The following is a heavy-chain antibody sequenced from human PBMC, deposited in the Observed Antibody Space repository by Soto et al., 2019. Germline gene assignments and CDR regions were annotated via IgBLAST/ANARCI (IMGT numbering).Heavy chain of an antibody. CDR2: ISAYNGNT. CDR1: GDTFTSYG. CDR3: ARQPIAVADTGIIDY. Sequence: AASVTVSCKASGDTFTSYGISWVRQAPGQGLEWMGWISAYNGNTNYAQKLQGRVTISVDTSKNQFSLKLSSVTAADTAVYYCARQPIAVADTGIIDYWGQGTLVTVSS. V-gene: IGHV1-18*01. D-gene: IGHD6-19*01. J-gene: IGHJ4*02.